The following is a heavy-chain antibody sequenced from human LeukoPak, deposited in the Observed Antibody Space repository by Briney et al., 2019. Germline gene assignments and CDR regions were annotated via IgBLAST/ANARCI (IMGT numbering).Heavy chain of an antibody. V-gene: IGHV1-46*01. J-gene: IGHJ4*02. CDR2: INPSGGAT. Sequence: ASVKVCCKASGYTFSDFLIHWVRQAPGQGLEWMGLINPSGGATSSAQRFQDRVTMTGDTSTSTVYLDLSGLRSEDTAVYYCAREVRRDGYNEMAFDYWGQGTMVTVSS. CDR1: GYTFSDFL. CDR3: AREVRRDGYNEMAFDY. D-gene: IGHD5-24*01.